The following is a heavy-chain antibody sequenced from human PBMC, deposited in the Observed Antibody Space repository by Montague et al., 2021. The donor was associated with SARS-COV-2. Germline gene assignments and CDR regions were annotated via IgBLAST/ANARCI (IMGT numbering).Heavy chain of an antibody. Sequence: SLRLSCAASGFTFCSYAMHWVRQAPGKGLEWVAVISYDGSNKYYADSVKGRFTISRDNSKNTLYLQMNSLRAEDTAVYYCASEMIAVAGTTPFDYWGQGILVTVSS. J-gene: IGHJ4*02. CDR3: ASEMIAVAGTTPFDY. D-gene: IGHD6-19*01. CDR2: ISYDGSNK. V-gene: IGHV3-30-3*01. CDR1: GFTFCSYA.